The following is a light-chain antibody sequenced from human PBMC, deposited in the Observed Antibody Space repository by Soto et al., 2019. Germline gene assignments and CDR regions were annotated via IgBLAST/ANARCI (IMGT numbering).Light chain of an antibody. V-gene: IGKV1-5*03. Sequence: DIQMTQSPSTLSASIGDRVTITCRASQSISSWLAWYQQKPGKAPSLLIYMASTLEGGVPSRFSGSGAGTAFTLTISSLQPDDSATYYCQQYNSYSPLTFGGGTKVEIK. CDR3: QQYNSYSPLT. CDR2: MAS. CDR1: QSISSW. J-gene: IGKJ4*01.